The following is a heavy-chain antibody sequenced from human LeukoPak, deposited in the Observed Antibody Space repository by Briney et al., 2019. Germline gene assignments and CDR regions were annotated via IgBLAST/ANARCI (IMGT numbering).Heavy chain of an antibody. J-gene: IGHJ4*02. CDR1: GFIFSNYA. CDR2: ISGSSYTT. Sequence: GGSLRLSCAASGFIFSNYAMGWVRLAPGKGLEWVSSISGSSYTTYYADSVKGRFTTSRDNSKNTLYLQMNSLRAEDTAVYYCAKEAVTYGSGSTYYFDYWGQGTLVTVSS. CDR3: AKEAVTYGSGSTYYFDY. V-gene: IGHV3-23*01. D-gene: IGHD3-10*01.